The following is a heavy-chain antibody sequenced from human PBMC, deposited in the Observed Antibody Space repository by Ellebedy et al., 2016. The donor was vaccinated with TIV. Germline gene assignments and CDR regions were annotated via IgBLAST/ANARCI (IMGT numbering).Heavy chain of an antibody. V-gene: IGHV3-13*01. J-gene: IGHJ4*02. CDR3: ARGVGREGFDY. CDR1: GFTFSSYD. CDR2: ISTAGDT. Sequence: GESLKISXAASGFTFSSYDMHWVRQATGKGLEWVSAISTAGDTYYPGSVKGRFTISRENAKNSLYLQMNSLRAGDTAVYYCARGVGREGFDYWGQGTLVTVSS.